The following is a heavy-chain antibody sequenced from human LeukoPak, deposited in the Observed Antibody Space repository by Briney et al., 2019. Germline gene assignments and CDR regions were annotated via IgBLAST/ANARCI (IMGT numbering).Heavy chain of an antibody. CDR3: ASGAEGWNY. J-gene: IGHJ4*02. D-gene: IGHD2-15*01. CDR2: IGKSGHT. V-gene: IGHV3-13*01. CDR1: GFTFSSYD. Sequence: VGSLRLSCAASGFTFSSYDMHWVRQVTGKGLEWVSGIGKSGHTYYAGSVKGRFTISRENAQNYLYLQMNDLRAGDTAVCYCASGAEGWNYWGQGTLVTVSS.